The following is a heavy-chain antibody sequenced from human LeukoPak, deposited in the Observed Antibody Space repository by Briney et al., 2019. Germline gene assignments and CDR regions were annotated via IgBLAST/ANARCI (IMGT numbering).Heavy chain of an antibody. CDR2: IYSGGST. CDR1: GFTVSSNY. Sequence: GGSLRLSCAASGFTVSSNYTSWVRQAPGKGLEWVSVIYSGGSTYYADSVKGRFTISRDNSKNTLYLQMNSLRAEDTAVYYCARDLVAGSSAQVDYWGQGTLVTVSS. CDR3: ARDLVAGSSAQVDY. D-gene: IGHD3-22*01. V-gene: IGHV3-53*01. J-gene: IGHJ4*02.